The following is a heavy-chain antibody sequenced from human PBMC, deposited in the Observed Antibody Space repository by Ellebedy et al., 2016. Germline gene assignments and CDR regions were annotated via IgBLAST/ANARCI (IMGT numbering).Heavy chain of an antibody. J-gene: IGHJ4*02. CDR3: ARETDFWSDSSYFDY. D-gene: IGHD3-3*01. CDR1: GGSINSGDYY. V-gene: IGHV4-30-4*01. CDR2: IYYSGTI. Sequence: SETLSLXXSVSGGSINSGDYYWSWIRQPPGQGLEWLGYIYYSGTIYYNTSLKSRITISVDTSKNQFSLRLSSVTAADTAVYFCARETDFWSDSSYFDYWGQGILVTISS.